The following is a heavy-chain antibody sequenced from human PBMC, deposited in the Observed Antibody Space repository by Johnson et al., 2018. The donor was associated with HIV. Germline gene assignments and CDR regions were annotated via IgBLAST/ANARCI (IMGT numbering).Heavy chain of an antibody. CDR2: ISGSGGST. D-gene: IGHD4-17*01. Sequence: VQLVESGGGLVQPGGSLRLSCAASGFTFSSYAMNWVRQAPGKGLEWVSVISGSGGSTYYADSVKGRFTISRDNSKNTLYLQMTSLIAEDTAVDYCAEEVTTDFVRAFDIWGQGTMGTISS. J-gene: IGHJ3*02. CDR1: GFTFSSYA. CDR3: AEEVTTDFVRAFDI. V-gene: IGHV3-23*04.